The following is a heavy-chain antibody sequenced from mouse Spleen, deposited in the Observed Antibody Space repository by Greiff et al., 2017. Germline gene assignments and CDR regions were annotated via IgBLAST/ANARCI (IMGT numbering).Heavy chain of an antibody. CDR1: GYTFTDYE. CDR3: TREGWDY. V-gene: IGHV1-15*01. CDR2: IDPETGGT. J-gene: IGHJ4*01. Sequence: QVQLKQSGAELVRPGASVTLSCKASGYTFTDYEMHWVKQTPVHGLEWIGAIDPETGGTAYNQKFKGKATLTADKSSSTAYMELRSLTSEDSAVYYCTREGWDYWGQGTSVTVSS.